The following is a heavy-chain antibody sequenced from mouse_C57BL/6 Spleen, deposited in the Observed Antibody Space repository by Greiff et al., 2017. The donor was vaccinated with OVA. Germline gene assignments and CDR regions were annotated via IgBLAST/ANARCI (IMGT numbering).Heavy chain of an antibody. CDR1: GYTFTSYW. V-gene: IGHV1-61*01. D-gene: IGHD2-3*01. CDR2: IYPSDSET. Sequence: QVQLQQPGAELVRPGSSVKLSCKASGYTFTSYWMDWVKQRPGKGLEWIGNIYPSDSETHYNQKFKDKATLTVDKSSSTAYMQLSSLTSEDSAVYYCALGVVTTRAYYAMDYWGQGTSVTVSS. J-gene: IGHJ4*01. CDR3: ALGVVTTRAYYAMDY.